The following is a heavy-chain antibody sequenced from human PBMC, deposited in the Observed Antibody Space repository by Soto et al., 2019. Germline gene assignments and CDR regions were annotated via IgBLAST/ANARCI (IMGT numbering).Heavy chain of an antibody. Sequence: GASVKVSCKASGGTFSSYAISWVRQAPGQGLEWMGGIIPIFGTANYAQKFQGRVTITADESTSTAYMELSSLRSEDTAVYYCASTSTYGDYVDYWGQGTLVTVSS. CDR3: ASTSTYGDYVDY. CDR1: GGTFSSYA. D-gene: IGHD4-17*01. CDR2: IIPIFGTA. J-gene: IGHJ4*02. V-gene: IGHV1-69*13.